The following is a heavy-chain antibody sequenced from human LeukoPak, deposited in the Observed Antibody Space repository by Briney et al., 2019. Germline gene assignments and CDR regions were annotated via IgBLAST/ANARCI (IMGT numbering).Heavy chain of an antibody. CDR3: ARDSGQGHYFDY. Sequence: GGSLTLSCAASGFTFSDHYMDWVRQPPGKGLEWVGRIRNKGSSYTTESAESVTGRFSISRDDYKNSPYLQMYSLKTEDTAVDFCARDSGQGHYFDYWGQGTLVTVSS. J-gene: IGHJ4*02. CDR2: IRNKGSSYTT. V-gene: IGHV3-72*01. CDR1: GFTFSDHY.